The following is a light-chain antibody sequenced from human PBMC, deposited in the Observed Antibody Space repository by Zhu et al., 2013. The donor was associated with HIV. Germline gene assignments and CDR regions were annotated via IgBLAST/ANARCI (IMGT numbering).Light chain of an antibody. V-gene: IGKV3-11*01. CDR3: QQRSNWPLT. CDR2: DAS. J-gene: IGKJ4*01. CDR1: QSMSSSY. Sequence: EIVLTQSPGTLSLSPGEGATLSCRASQSMSSSYLAWYQQKPGQAPRLLIYDASNRATGIPARFSGSGSGTDFTLTISSLEPEDFAVYYCQQRSNWPLTFGGGTKVEIK.